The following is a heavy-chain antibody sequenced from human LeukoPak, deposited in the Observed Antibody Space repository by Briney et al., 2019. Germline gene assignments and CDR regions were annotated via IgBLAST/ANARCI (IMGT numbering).Heavy chain of an antibody. CDR1: GFTFVAYA. D-gene: IGHD3-10*01. CDR3: AKDRELLFAHCWFDL. CDR2: ISISSVDS. J-gene: IGHJ5*02. Sequence: GGSLRLSCAASGFTFVAYAMSWVRQAPGKGLEWVGGISISSVDSYYADSVKGRFSISRDDSKNTLYLQMDRLTDEDTAVYYCAKDRELLFAHCWFDLWGQGTLVTVSS. V-gene: IGHV3-23*01.